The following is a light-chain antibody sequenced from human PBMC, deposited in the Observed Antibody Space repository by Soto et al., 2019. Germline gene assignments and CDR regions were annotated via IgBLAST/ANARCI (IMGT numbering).Light chain of an antibody. CDR2: GAS. CDR1: QSVSSTY. Sequence: EIVLTQSPGTLSLSPGERATLSCRASQSVSSTYLSWLQQKAGQAPRLLIHGASSRAIGIPDRFSGSGSGTDFTLNISRLEPEDFAVYYCQQYGSSRWTFGQGTKVEIK. J-gene: IGKJ1*01. V-gene: IGKV3-20*01. CDR3: QQYGSSRWT.